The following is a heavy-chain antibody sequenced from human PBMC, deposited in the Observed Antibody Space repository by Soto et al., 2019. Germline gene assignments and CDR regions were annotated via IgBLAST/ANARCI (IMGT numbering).Heavy chain of an antibody. CDR1: GGSISSYY. D-gene: IGHD1-1*01. CDR3: ARHRAAVYWNDALDY. CDR2: IYYSGST. Sequence: SETLSLTCTVSGGSISSYYWSWIRQPPGKGLEWIGYIYYSGSTNYNPSLKSRVTISVDTSKNQFSLKLSSVTAADTAVYYCARHRAAVYWNDALDYWGQGTLVTSPQ. V-gene: IGHV4-59*08. J-gene: IGHJ4*02.